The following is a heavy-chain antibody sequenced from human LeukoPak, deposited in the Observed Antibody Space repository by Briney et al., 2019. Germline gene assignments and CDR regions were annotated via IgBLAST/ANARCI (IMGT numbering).Heavy chain of an antibody. Sequence: GGSLRLSCAASEFSISSYWIHWVRQAPGQGLEWVSRIETDETRISYADSVKGRFALFRDSAKNTLYLQMNSLRVEDTAVYYCVRDTSVSRMDVWGPGTPVTVSS. CDR1: EFSISSYW. CDR3: VRDTSVSRMDV. J-gene: IGHJ6*02. V-gene: IGHV3-74*01. CDR2: IETDETRI.